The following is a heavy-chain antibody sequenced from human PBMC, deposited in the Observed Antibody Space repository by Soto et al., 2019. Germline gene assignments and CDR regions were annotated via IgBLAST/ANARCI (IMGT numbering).Heavy chain of an antibody. CDR1: GFSLTNYS. CDR3: ARGSSSPGDFDY. J-gene: IGHJ4*02. V-gene: IGHV4-4*07. CDR2: MYTKERT. D-gene: IGHD6-6*01. Sequence: PPATRALPCPFSGFSLTNYSWSWLRQPAGKGLEWIGRMYTKERTNYNLSFKSRVTISVDTSKNQFSLKLSSVTAADTAVYYCARGSSSPGDFDYWGQGTLVNVSA.